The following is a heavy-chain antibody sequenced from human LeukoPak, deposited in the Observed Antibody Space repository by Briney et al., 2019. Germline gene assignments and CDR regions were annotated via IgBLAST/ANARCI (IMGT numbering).Heavy chain of an antibody. CDR1: GGSISSSSYY. V-gene: IGHV3-11*01. J-gene: IGHJ3*02. CDR2: IRSSGSTI. CDR3: ARDTRDAFDI. Sequence: LSLTCTVSGGSISSSSYYWGWIRQAPGKGLEWVSHIRSSGSTIYYADSVKGRFTISRDNAKNSLYLQMNSLRAEDTAVYYCARDTRDAFDIWGQGTMVTVSS.